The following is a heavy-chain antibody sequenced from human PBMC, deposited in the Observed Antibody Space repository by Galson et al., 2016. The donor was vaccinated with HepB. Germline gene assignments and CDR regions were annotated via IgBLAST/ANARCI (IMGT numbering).Heavy chain of an antibody. CDR1: GYTFTSYY. Sequence: SVKVSCKASGYTFTSYYMHWVRQAPGQGLEWMGIINPSGGSTSYAQKFQRRVTMTRDTSTSTVYMELSSLRSEDTAVYYCARDRLGRYYGSGSYSVWFDPWGQGTLVTVSS. V-gene: IGHV1-46*03. CDR2: INPSGGST. J-gene: IGHJ5*02. D-gene: IGHD3-10*01. CDR3: ARDRLGRYYGSGSYSVWFDP.